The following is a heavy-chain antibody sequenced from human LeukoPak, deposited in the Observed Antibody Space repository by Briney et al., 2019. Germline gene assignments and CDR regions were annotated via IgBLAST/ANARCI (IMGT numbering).Heavy chain of an antibody. V-gene: IGHV3-74*01. CDR1: GFAFNDYW. CDR2: INSDGTRT. Sequence: GGSLRLSCAASGFAFNDYWMNWVRQVPGKGLMWVARINSDGTRTTYADPVKGGFTVSRDNAKNTLYLQMNSLRAEDTAVYYCARDRSRWSIAPDADVWGQGTTVTVSS. CDR3: ARDRSRWSIAPDADV. D-gene: IGHD2-15*01. J-gene: IGHJ6*02.